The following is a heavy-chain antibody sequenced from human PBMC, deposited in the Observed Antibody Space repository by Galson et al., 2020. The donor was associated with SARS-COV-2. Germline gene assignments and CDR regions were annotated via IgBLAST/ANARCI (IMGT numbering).Heavy chain of an antibody. CDR2: TSHTGAA. CDR1: GGSLRAYS. D-gene: IGHD3-10*01. CDR3: ARCPPYFYGTGSSFYQPNFDA. J-gene: IGHJ4*02. Sequence: SQTLSLTCAVYGGSLRAYSWTSLRQPPRKGLWWIGDTSHTGAAMYTPSLKSRLTASVTTSKNQFSLELRSVTAADTAVYYCARCPPYFYGTGSSFYQPNFDAWGQGILVTVSS. V-gene: IGHV4-34*01.